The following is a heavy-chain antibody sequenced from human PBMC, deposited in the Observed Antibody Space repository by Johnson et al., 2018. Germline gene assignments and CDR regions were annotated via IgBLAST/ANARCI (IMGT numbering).Heavy chain of an antibody. Sequence: QVQLVQSGGGVVQPGRSLRLSCAASGFTFSSYGMHWVRQAPGQGLEWVAVIWYDGSNKYDADSVKGRFTISRDNSKNTLYLQRNSLRAEDTAVYYCARDREGGMDVWGQGTTVTVSS. J-gene: IGHJ6*02. CDR2: IWYDGSNK. CDR3: ARDREGGMDV. CDR1: GFTFSSYG. V-gene: IGHV3-33*01.